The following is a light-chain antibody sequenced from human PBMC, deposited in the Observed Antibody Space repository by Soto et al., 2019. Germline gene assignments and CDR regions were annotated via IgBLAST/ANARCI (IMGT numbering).Light chain of an antibody. J-gene: IGKJ5*01. CDR1: QSISSY. V-gene: IGKV1-39*01. Sequence: DIQMTQTPSTLSGSVGDRVTITCRASQSISSYLNWYQQKPGKAPKLLIYAASSLQSGVPSRFSGSGSGTDLTITISSLQPEDCETYYCQQSYSTPITFGQGTRLEI. CDR2: AAS. CDR3: QQSYSTPIT.